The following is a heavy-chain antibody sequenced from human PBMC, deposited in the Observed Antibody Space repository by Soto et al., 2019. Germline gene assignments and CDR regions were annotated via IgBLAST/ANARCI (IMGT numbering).Heavy chain of an antibody. D-gene: IGHD4-17*01. CDR2: IYWDGDE. CDR1: GFSLSTSGVS. V-gene: IGHV2-5*02. J-gene: IGHJ5*02. CDR3: VHSRTTETMWTS. Sequence: QVTLKESGPPLVKPTQTLTLTCTFSGFSLSTSGVSVGWIRQPPGKALEWLALIYWDGDERYSSSLRTRLTIXKXXSKNQVVLTLTNMDPVDTATYHCVHSRTTETMWTSWGQGTLVTVSS.